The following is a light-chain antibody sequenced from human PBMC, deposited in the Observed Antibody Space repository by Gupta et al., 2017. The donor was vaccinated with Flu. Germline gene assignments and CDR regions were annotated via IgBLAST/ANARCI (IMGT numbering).Light chain of an antibody. J-gene: IGKJ5*01. CDR2: AAS. CDR1: QVIGSY. V-gene: IGKV1-9*01. Sequence: DIQLTQSPSFLSASVGDRVTITCRASQVIGSYFAWYKQKPGEAPKLLIYAASTWQSGVPSRFSGSGCGTEFTLTISSRQPEDFASYYCQQHNIYPPHTFGQGTLLEIK. CDR3: QQHNIYPPHT.